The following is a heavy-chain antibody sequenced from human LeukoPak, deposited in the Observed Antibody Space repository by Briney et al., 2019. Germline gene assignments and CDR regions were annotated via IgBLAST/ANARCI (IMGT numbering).Heavy chain of an antibody. CDR1: GGSISSGGFY. CDR3: ARARPPGLTGTTGPDY. V-gene: IGHV4-31*03. CDR2: IHSSGKT. Sequence: NPSETLSLTCTVPGGSISSGGFYWSWIRQRPGKGLEWIGYIHSSGKTYYNSSLKSRVNISVDTSKKQFSLKLSSVTAADTAVYYCARARPPGLTGTTGPDYWGQGTLVTVSS. J-gene: IGHJ4*02. D-gene: IGHD1-7*01.